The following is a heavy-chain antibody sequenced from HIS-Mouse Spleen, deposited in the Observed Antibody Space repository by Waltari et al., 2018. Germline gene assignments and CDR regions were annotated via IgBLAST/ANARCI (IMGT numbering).Heavy chain of an antibody. Sequence: QLQLQGSGPGLVKPSETLSLTCTVSGGSISSSSYYWGWIRQPPGTGLEWIGSIYYSGSTYYNPSLKSRVTISVDTSKNQFSLKLSSVTAADTAVYYCAREIPYSSSWYDWYFDLWGRGTLVTVSS. CDR1: GGSISSSSYY. D-gene: IGHD6-13*01. V-gene: IGHV4-39*07. CDR2: IYYSGST. J-gene: IGHJ2*01. CDR3: AREIPYSSSWYDWYFDL.